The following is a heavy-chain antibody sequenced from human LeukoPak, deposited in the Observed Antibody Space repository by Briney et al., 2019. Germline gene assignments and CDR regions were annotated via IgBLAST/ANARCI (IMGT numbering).Heavy chain of an antibody. D-gene: IGHD6-19*01. CDR1: GGSFSGYY. CDR3: ARGVAVATTAGGTYYFDY. V-gene: IGHV4-34*01. J-gene: IGHJ4*02. CDR2: INHSGST. Sequence: SETLSLTCAVYGGSFSGYYWSWIRQPPGKGLEWIGEINHSGSTNYNPSLKSRVTISVDTSKNQFSLKLSSVTAADTAVYYCARGVAVATTAGGTYYFDYWGQGTLATVSS.